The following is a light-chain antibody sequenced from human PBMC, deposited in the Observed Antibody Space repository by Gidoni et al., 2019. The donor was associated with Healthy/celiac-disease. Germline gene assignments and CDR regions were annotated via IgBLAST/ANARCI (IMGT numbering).Light chain of an antibody. CDR3: QQRSNWPRLT. CDR1: QSVSSY. CDR2: EAS. Sequence: ELVLTQSPATLPLSPGERAPLSVRASQSVSSYLAWYQQKPGQAPRLLIYEASNRATGLPARFSGSGSVTDFTLTISGLGPEDFAVYYCQQRSNWPRLTFGGGTKVEIK. V-gene: IGKV3-11*01. J-gene: IGKJ4*01.